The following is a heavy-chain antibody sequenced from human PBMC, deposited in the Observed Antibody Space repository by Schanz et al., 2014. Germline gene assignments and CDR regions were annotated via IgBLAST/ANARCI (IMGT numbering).Heavy chain of an antibody. V-gene: IGHV3-NL1*01. Sequence: QVQLAESGGGVVQPGRSLRLSCAASGIALSGYGLHWVRQAPGKGLEWVSGIGGSGDSTHYADSVKGRFIISRDNAKNSLYLQMSSLRAEDTGVYYCARGREVVAKMFDVWGQGTMVTVSS. D-gene: IGHD3-22*01. CDR1: GIALSGYG. CDR2: IGGSGDST. J-gene: IGHJ3*01. CDR3: ARGREVVAKMFDV.